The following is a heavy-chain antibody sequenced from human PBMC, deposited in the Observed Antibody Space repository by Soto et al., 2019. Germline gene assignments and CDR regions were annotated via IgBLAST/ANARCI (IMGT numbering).Heavy chain of an antibody. D-gene: IGHD1-20*01. Sequence: PGGSLRLSCAASGFTFSSYDMHWVRQATGKGLEWVSAIGTAGDTYYPGSVKGRFTISRENAKNSLYLQMNSLRAGDTAVYYCARSRYNWNDGDLGYYYGMDVWGQGTTVTVSS. J-gene: IGHJ6*02. V-gene: IGHV3-13*01. CDR1: GFTFSSYD. CDR3: ARSRYNWNDGDLGYYYGMDV. CDR2: IGTAGDT.